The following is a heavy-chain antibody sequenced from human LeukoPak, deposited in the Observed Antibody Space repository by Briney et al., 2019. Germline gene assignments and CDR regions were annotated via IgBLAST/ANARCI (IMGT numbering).Heavy chain of an antibody. CDR2: IYYSGST. Sequence: SETLSLTCTVSGGSISSYYWSWIRQPPGKGLEWIGYIYYSGSTNYNPSLKSRVTISVDTSKNQFSLKLSSVTAADTAVYYCARDHYYYDSSGSAGINWFDPWGQGTLVTVSS. J-gene: IGHJ5*02. V-gene: IGHV4-59*01. D-gene: IGHD3-22*01. CDR3: ARDHYYYDSSGSAGINWFDP. CDR1: GGSISSYY.